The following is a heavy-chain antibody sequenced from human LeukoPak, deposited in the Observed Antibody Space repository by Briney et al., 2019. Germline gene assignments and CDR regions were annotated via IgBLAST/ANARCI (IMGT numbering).Heavy chain of an antibody. D-gene: IGHD3-22*01. Sequence: GGSLRLSCTASGFTLSSYEMSWIRQAPGKGLEWVSSVDYSGGDTHYADSVMGRFTISRDNSKNTLYLQMNSLRAEDTAVYYCAKDRSGYYDSSGRWGYWGQGTLVTVSS. CDR3: AKDRSGYYDSSGRWGY. CDR1: GFTLSSYE. J-gene: IGHJ4*02. V-gene: IGHV3-23*01. CDR2: VDYSGGDT.